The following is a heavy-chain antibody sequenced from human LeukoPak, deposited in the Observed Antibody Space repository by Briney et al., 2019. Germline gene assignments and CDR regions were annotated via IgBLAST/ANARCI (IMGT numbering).Heavy chain of an antibody. Sequence: SETLSLTCTVSGGSISSSSYYWGWIRQPPGRGLEWIGSIYYSGSTYYNPSLKSRVTISVDTSKNQFSLKLSSVTAADTAVYYCARGVRAAIPYWGQGTLVTVSS. CDR3: ARGVRAAIPY. CDR2: IYYSGST. V-gene: IGHV4-39*07. J-gene: IGHJ4*02. D-gene: IGHD2-2*02. CDR1: GGSISSSSYY.